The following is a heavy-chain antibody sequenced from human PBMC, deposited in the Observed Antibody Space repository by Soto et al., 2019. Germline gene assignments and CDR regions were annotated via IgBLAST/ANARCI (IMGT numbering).Heavy chain of an antibody. V-gene: IGHV3-21*01. CDR1: GFTFSSYG. J-gene: IGHJ3*02. CDR3: ASPNDSSGYYFGAGQDAFDI. D-gene: IGHD3-22*01. CDR2: ISSSSSYI. Sequence: LRLSCAASGFTFSSYGMTWVRQSPGKGLEWVSSISSSSSYIYYADSVKGRFTISRDNAKNSLYLQMNSLRAEDTAVYYCASPNDSSGYYFGAGQDAFDIWGQGTMVTVSS.